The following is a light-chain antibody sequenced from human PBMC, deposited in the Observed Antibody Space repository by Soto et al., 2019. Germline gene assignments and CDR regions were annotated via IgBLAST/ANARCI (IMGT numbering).Light chain of an antibody. Sequence: QSALTQPPSASGAPGRSVTISCSGTRSDVGDYNSVSWYQQHPGKAPKLMFYEVYKRPPGVPDRFSGSKSGNAAFLTVSGLQAEDEADYYCCSYVGSNIWVFGGGTKLTVL. CDR2: EVY. CDR3: CSYVGSNIWV. V-gene: IGLV2-8*01. J-gene: IGLJ3*02. CDR1: RSDVGDYNS.